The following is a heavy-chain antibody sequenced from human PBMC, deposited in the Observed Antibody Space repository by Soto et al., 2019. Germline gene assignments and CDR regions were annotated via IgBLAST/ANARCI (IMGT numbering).Heavy chain of an antibody. V-gene: IGHV3-74*01. J-gene: IGHJ4*02. D-gene: IGHD1-1*01. CDR3: GRVDWNTGAD. CDR2: IRSGASGP. Sequence: EVRLVESGGGLVQPGGSLRLSCVASGLTFNDYWIHWVRQAPGKGLIWVSGIRSGASGPDYADSVKGRFTISRDNAKNTVFLQMNKLRAEDAAVYYCGRVDWNTGADWGQGTLVTVSS. CDR1: GLTFNDYW.